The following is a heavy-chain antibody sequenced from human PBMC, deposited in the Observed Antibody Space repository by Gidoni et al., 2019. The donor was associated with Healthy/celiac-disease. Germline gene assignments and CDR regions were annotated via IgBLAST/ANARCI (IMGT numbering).Heavy chain of an antibody. CDR3: ARDYVYYDYIWGSLGGWFDP. J-gene: IGHJ5*02. CDR2: ISYDGSNK. D-gene: IGHD3-16*01. V-gene: IGHV3-30-3*01. Sequence: QVQLVESGGGVVQPGRSLRLSCAASGFTFSSYAMPWVRQAPGKGLEWVAVISYDGSNKYYADSVKGRFTISRDNSKNTLYLQMNSLRAEDTAVYYCARDYVYYDYIWGSLGGWFDPWGQGTLVTVSS. CDR1: GFTFSSYA.